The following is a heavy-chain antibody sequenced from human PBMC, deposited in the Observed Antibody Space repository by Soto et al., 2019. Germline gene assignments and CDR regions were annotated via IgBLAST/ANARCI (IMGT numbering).Heavy chain of an antibody. CDR2: IWYDGSNK. D-gene: IGHD3-10*01. CDR1: GFTFSSYG. V-gene: IGHV3-33*01. J-gene: IGHJ4*02. CDR3: ARDPGVYYFDY. Sequence: QVQLVESGGGVVQPGRSLRLSCAASGFTFSSYGMHWVRQAPDRGLEWVAIIWYDGSNKYYPDSVKGRFTISRDNSKNTLLLQMNSLRAEGTAVYYCARDPGVYYFDYWGQGTLVTVSS.